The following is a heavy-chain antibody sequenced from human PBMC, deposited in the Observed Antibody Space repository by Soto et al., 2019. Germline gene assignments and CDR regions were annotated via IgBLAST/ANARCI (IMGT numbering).Heavy chain of an antibody. CDR3: AREQSGRRSLDS. CDR2: ISSSGSYT. D-gene: IGHD1-26*01. J-gene: IGHJ4*02. Sequence: QVQLVESGGGLVKPGESLRLSCAASGFTFSHYSMTWIRQAPGKGLEWVSYISSSGSYTKYADSLQGRFIVSRDSARNSFFLQMHSLRADDTAVYYGAREQSGRRSLDSWGQGTLVTVSS. CDR1: GFTFSHYS. V-gene: IGHV3-11*06.